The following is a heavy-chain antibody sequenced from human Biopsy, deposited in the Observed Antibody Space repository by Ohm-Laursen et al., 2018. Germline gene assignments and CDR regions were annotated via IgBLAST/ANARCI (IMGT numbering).Heavy chain of an antibody. D-gene: IGHD3-3*01. V-gene: IGHV4-59*08. CDR2: ISNSGTT. Sequence: SDTLSLTCTLSGASVRSHFLTWIRQPPGKGLQWIGSISNSGTTKSSPSLKSRVNISPPTSKNQLSLKLTSVTAADTAVYYCARLSTLFGVADFTDDWGQGTLVTVSS. CDR1: GASVRSHF. J-gene: IGHJ4*02. CDR3: ARLSTLFGVADFTDD.